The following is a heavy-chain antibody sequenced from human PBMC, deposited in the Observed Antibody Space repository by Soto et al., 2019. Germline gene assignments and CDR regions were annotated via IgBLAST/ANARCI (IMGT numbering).Heavy chain of an antibody. CDR2: ISYDGTNK. J-gene: IGHJ4*02. CDR3: VREGYCSGGSCSIFDY. Sequence: LRPSWEASGFTFSDNPMHWVRQAPGKGLERVAVISYDGTNKDFADSVKGRFTISRDNSKNTLYLQMNSLRAEDTAVYYCVREGYCSGGSCSIFDYWGQG. V-gene: IGHV3-30-3*01. D-gene: IGHD2-15*01. CDR1: GFTFSDNP.